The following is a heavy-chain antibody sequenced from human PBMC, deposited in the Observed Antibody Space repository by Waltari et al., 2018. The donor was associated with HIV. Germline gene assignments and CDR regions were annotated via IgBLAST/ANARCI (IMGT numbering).Heavy chain of an antibody. D-gene: IGHD2-2*01. J-gene: IGHJ4*02. CDR2: MNPNSGNT. V-gene: IGHV1-8*01. CDR3: ARGSGRGYCSSTSCLFDY. CDR1: GYTFTSYD. Sequence: QVQLVQSGAEVKKPGASVKVSCKASGYTFTSYDINWVRQATGQGLEWRGWMNPNSGNTGYAQKFQGRVTMTRNTSISTAYMELSSLRSEDTAVYYCARGSGRGYCSSTSCLFDYWGQGTLVTVSS.